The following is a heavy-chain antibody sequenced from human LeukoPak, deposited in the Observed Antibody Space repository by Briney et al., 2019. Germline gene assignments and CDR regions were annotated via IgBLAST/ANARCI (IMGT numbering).Heavy chain of an antibody. D-gene: IGHD3-22*01. CDR1: GFTFSSYG. Sequence: PGGSLRLSCAASGFTFSSYGMHWVRQAPGKGLEWVAVISYDGSNKYYADSVKGRFTISRDNSKNTLYLQMNSLRAEDTAVYYCAKATYDSSGFDYWGQGTLVTVSS. CDR2: ISYDGSNK. CDR3: AKATYDSSGFDY. J-gene: IGHJ4*02. V-gene: IGHV3-30*18.